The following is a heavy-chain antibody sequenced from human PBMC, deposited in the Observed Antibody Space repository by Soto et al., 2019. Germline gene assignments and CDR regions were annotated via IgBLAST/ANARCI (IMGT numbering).Heavy chain of an antibody. J-gene: IGHJ5*02. CDR2: INAGNGNT. CDR1: GYSFTSYV. V-gene: IGHV1-3*01. CDR3: ARVLPPITYYYYGSGSYNWFDP. Sequence: GASVKVPCKASGYSFTSYVMHRLRQAPGPRLEWMGWINAGNGNTKDSQKFQGRVTITRDTSASTAYMELSSLRSEDTAVYYCARVLPPITYYYYGSGSYNWFDPWGQGTRVTVSS. D-gene: IGHD3-10*01.